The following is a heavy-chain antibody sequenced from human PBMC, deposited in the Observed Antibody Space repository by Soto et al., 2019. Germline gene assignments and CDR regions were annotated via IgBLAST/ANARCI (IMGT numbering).Heavy chain of an antibody. CDR3: ARGLVGYSYGYYFDY. CDR2: ISAYNGNT. CDR1: GYTFTSYG. Sequence: ASVKVSCKASGYTFTSYGISWVRQAPGQGLEWMGWISAYNGNTNYAQKLQGRVTMTTDTSTSTAYMELRSLRSDDTAVYYCARGLVGYSYGYYFDYWGQGTPVTVSS. V-gene: IGHV1-18*01. D-gene: IGHD5-18*01. J-gene: IGHJ4*02.